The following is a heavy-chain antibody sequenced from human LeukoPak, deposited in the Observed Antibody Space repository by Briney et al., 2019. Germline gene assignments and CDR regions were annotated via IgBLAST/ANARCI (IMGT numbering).Heavy chain of an antibody. Sequence: SSDTLSLTCAVYGGSFSGYYWSWIRQPPGKGLEWIGEINHSGSTNYNPSLKSRVTISVDTSKNQFSLKLSSVTAADTAVYYCARGAVAGTGYYYMDVWGKRTTVTVSS. V-gene: IGHV4-34*01. D-gene: IGHD6-19*01. CDR1: GGSFSGYY. CDR3: ARGAVAGTGYYYMDV. J-gene: IGHJ6*03. CDR2: INHSGST.